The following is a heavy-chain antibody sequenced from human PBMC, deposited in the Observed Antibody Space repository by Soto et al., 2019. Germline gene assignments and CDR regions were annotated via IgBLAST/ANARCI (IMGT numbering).Heavy chain of an antibody. CDR1: CYTFTSYG. J-gene: IGHJ4*02. D-gene: IGHD4-17*01. CDR2: ISAYNGNT. V-gene: IGHV1-18*04. CDR3: ARDSGMTTVTTNFDY. Sequence: ASVKVSCQASCYTFTSYGSSWVRQSPGQGLEWMGWISAYNGNTNYAQKLQGRVTMTTDTSTSTAYMELRSLRSDDTAVYYCARDSGMTTVTTNFDYWGQGTLVTVSS.